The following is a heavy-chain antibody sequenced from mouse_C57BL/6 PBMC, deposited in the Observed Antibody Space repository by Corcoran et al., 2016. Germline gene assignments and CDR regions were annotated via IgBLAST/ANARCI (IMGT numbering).Heavy chain of an antibody. D-gene: IGHD3-2*02. Sequence: QTHLQHSGPELVKPGATVKISCKASGYTFTDYYINWVKQRPGQGLEWIGWIYPGSGNTKYNEKFKGKATLTVDTSSSTAYMQLSSLTSEDSAVYFCAREGGSGLSYYFDYWGQGTTLTVSS. CDR3: AREGGSGLSYYFDY. V-gene: IGHV1-84*01. CDR1: GYTFTDYY. J-gene: IGHJ2*01. CDR2: IYPGSGNT.